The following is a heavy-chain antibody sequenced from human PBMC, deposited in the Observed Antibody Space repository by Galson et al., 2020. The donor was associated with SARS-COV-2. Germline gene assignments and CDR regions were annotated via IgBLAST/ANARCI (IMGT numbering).Heavy chain of an antibody. D-gene: IGHD6-13*01. CDR3: AKDSSSWNYYYYYGMDV. CDR2: ISGSGGRT. J-gene: IGHJ6*02. V-gene: IGHV3-23*01. CDR1: GFTFTTYA. Sequence: GGSMRPSCAASGFTFTTYAISWVRQAPGKGLEWVSAISGSGGRTYYADSVTGRLTISRDNAKNTLYLQMNSLRAEDTAVYYCAKDSSSWNYYYYYGMDVWGQGTTVTVSS.